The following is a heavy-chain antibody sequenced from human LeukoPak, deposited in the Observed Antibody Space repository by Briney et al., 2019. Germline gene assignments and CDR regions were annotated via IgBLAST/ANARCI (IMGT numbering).Heavy chain of an antibody. J-gene: IGHJ5*02. CDR3: ASSIGLRSLSLGFDP. Sequence: ASVKVSCKASGGTFSSYAISWVRQAPGQGLEWMGGIIPIFGTANYAQKFQGRVTITADESTSTAYMELRSLRSEDTAVYYCASSIGLRSLSLGFDPWGQGTLVTVSS. CDR2: IIPIFGTA. CDR1: GGTFSSYA. V-gene: IGHV1-69*13.